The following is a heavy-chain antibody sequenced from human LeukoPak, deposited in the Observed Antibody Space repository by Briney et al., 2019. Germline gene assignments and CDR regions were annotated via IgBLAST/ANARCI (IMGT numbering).Heavy chain of an antibody. CDR2: INPNNGGA. V-gene: IGHV1-2*02. CDR1: GYTFTDYY. J-gene: IGHJ4*02. CDR3: ARLYPNIQNDY. Sequence: ASVKVSCKASGYTFTDYYIHCVRQAPGQGLEWMGWINPNNGGAFYAQKFQGSVTMTRDTSISTAYMEVRRLSSGDTAVYYCARLYPNIQNDYWGQGTLVTVSS.